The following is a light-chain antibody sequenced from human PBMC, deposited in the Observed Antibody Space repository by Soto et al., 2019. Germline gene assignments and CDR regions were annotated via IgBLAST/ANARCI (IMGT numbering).Light chain of an antibody. CDR3: QQNYTFPWT. CDR1: QGISNY. J-gene: IGKJ1*01. CDR2: PAA. Sequence: DIRMTQSPSSLSASVGDTVTITCRASQGISNYLRWFQHKPGEAPKLLIYPAAILQGGVPLRFSGAGSWTDFSLTISGLQPEDSATYYCQQNYTFPWTFGRGTKVDIK. V-gene: IGKV1-16*01.